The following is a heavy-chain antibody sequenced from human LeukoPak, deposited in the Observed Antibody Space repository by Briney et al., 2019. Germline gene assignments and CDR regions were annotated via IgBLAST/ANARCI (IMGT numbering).Heavy chain of an antibody. CDR1: GLTFSTYW. Sequence: GGSLRLSCTASGLTFSTYWVHWVRQAPGKGLVWVSQIKFDCSLASYADSVKGRFTISRDNAKNTVYLQMNSLGTEGTAVYYCVTGHYDSRMYFDLWGRGALVTVSS. CDR3: VTGHYDSRMYFDL. D-gene: IGHD3-22*01. CDR2: IKFDCSLA. J-gene: IGHJ2*01. V-gene: IGHV3-74*01.